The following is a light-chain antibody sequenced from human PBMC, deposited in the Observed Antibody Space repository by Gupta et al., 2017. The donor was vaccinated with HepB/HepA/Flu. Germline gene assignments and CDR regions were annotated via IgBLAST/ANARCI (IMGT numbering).Light chain of an antibody. Sequence: DIQVTQSPSSLSASVRDRVTITCQASQGINNNLSWYQQKPGKAPKLLIYDTSNLERGVPSRFSGSGSGTEFSFTISSLQPEDTATYYCQQYDNLPITFGQGTRLEI. CDR2: DTS. CDR1: QGINNN. CDR3: QQYDNLPIT. V-gene: IGKV1-33*01. J-gene: IGKJ5*01.